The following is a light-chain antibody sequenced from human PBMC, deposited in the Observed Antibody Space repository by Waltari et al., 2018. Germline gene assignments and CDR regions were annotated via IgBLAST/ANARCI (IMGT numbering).Light chain of an antibody. Sequence: EIVLTQSPGTLSLSPGERATLSCRASQSVGTYLAWYQQTPGQAPRLRIYGASNRAAGIPDRFSGSGSGTDFSLTISRLEPEDFAVYYCQKYERLPATFGQGTKVEIK. J-gene: IGKJ1*01. V-gene: IGKV3-20*01. CDR1: QSVGTY. CDR3: QKYERLPAT. CDR2: GAS.